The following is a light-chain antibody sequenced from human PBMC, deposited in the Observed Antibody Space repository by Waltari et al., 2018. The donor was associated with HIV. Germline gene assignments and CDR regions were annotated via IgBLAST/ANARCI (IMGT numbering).Light chain of an antibody. CDR1: SSNIGAGYD. V-gene: IGLV1-40*01. J-gene: IGLJ2*01. Sequence: QSVLTQPPSASGAPGQRVTISCTGGSSNIGAGYDVPWYQRLPGTAPKLLIFATINRPSGVPDRFSGSSSGTSASLAITGLQAEDEADYYCQSYDSSLTMVFGGGTKVTVL. CDR3: QSYDSSLTMV. CDR2: ATI.